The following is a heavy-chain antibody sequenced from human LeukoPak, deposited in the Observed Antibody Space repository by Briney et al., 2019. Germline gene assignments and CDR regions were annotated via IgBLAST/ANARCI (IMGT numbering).Heavy chain of an antibody. V-gene: IGHV1-2*02. J-gene: IGHJ4*02. CDR3: ARVGGSSGSKFDY. CDR2: INPNSGGT. D-gene: IGHD2-15*01. CDR1: GYTFTGYY. Sequence: ASVKVSCKASGYTFTGYYMHWVRQAPGQGLEWMGWINPNSGGTNYAQKFQSRVTMTRDTSISTAYMELSRLRSDDTAVYYCARVGGSSGSKFDYWGQGTLVTVSS.